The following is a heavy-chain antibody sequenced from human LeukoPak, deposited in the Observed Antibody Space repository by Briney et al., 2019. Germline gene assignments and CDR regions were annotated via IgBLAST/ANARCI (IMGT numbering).Heavy chain of an antibody. V-gene: IGHV3-53*01. D-gene: IGHD3-22*01. Sequence: GGSLRLSCAASGFTFSSYAMSWVRQAPGKGLEWVSVIYSGGSTYYADSVKGRFTISRDNSKNTLYLQMNSLRAEDTAVYYCARESSGTLIDAFDIWGQGTMVTVSS. CDR2: IYSGGST. CDR1: GFTFSSYA. CDR3: ARESSGTLIDAFDI. J-gene: IGHJ3*02.